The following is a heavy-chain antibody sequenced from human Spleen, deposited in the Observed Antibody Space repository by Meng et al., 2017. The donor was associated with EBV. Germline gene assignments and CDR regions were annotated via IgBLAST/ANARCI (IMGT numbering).Heavy chain of an antibody. V-gene: IGHV3-21*02. CDR3: AKDEAIGY. Sequence: EVRLVEFGVGLVKPGGSLRLSCAAAEFTFTDYTMYWVRQAPGKGLEWVSSISSRSNYIYYGDSVKGRFTISRDNAKNSLYLQMNSLRAEDTAVYYCAKDEAIGYWGQGILVTVSS. J-gene: IGHJ4*02. CDR1: EFTFTDYT. CDR2: ISSRSNYI.